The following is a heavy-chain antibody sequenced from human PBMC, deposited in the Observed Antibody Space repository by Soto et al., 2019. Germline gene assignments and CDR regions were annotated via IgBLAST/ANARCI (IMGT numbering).Heavy chain of an antibody. CDR1: GFTFSSYS. CDR3: ARDYYDSSGYYLGAFDI. J-gene: IGHJ3*02. CDR2: ISSSSSYI. V-gene: IGHV3-21*01. D-gene: IGHD3-22*01. Sequence: GGSLRLSCAASGFTFSSYSMNWVRQAPGKGLEWVSSISSSSSYIYYADSVKGRFTISRDNAKNSLYLQMNSLRAEDTAVYYCARDYYDSSGYYLGAFDIWGQGTMVTVSS.